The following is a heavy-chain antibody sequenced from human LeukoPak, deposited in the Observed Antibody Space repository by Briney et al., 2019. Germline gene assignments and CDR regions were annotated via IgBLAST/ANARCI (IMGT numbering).Heavy chain of an antibody. V-gene: IGHV3-30-3*01. CDR1: GFTFSSYA. D-gene: IGHD3-10*01. CDR3: ARDLLGLEYYYGSGKAGYYGMDV. J-gene: IGHJ6*02. Sequence: GGSLRLSCAASGFTFSSYAMHWVRQAPGKGLEWVAVISYDGSNKYYADSVKGRFTISRDKSKNTLYLQMNSLRAEDTAVYYCARDLLGLEYYYGSGKAGYYGMDVWGQGTTVTVSS. CDR2: ISYDGSNK.